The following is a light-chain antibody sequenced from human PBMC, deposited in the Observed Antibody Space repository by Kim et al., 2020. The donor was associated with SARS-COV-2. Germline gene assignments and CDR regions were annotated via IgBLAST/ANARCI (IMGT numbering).Light chain of an antibody. CDR1: SGSIDDNY. V-gene: IGLV6-57*04. Sequence: NFTLTQPHSVSESPGKTVTISCTRSSGSIDDNYVQWYQQRPGGVPTTVIYEGDQRPSGVSDRFSGSIDNSSNSASLTISGLRTEDEADYYCQSYNRDNVIFGGGTQLTVL. CDR3: QSYNRDNVI. CDR2: EGD. J-gene: IGLJ2*01.